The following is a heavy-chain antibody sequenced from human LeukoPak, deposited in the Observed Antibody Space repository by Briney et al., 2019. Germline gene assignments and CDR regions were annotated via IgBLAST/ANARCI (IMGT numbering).Heavy chain of an antibody. J-gene: IGHJ4*02. V-gene: IGHV3-9*01. D-gene: IGHD2-2*01. CDR3: AKGGSTSPNGFFSY. Sequence: GGSLRLPCAASGFTFDDYAMHWVRQAPGKGLEWVSGISWNSGSIGYADSVKGRFTISRDNAKNSLYLQMNSLRAEDTALYYCAKGGSTSPNGFFSYWGQGTLVTVSS. CDR2: ISWNSGSI. CDR1: GFTFDDYA.